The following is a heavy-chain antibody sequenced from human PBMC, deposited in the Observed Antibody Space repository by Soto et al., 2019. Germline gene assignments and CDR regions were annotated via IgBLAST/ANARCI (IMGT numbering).Heavy chain of an antibody. Sequence: QVQLVQSGAEVKKPESSVTVSCKAPGGTFSTYAISWVRQAPGQGLEWMGGIIPMFGTANYAQRFQDRVTITADESTNTVYMELRRLRSEDTAVYFCASGIQLWLRRINNGYSGWGQGTLVTVSS. CDR1: GGTFSTYA. CDR2: IIPMFGTA. V-gene: IGHV1-69*12. CDR3: ASGIQLWLRRINNGYSG. D-gene: IGHD5-18*01. J-gene: IGHJ4*02.